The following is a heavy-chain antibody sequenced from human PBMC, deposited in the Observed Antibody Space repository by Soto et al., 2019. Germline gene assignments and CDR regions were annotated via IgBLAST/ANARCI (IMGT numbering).Heavy chain of an antibody. V-gene: IGHV4-59*01. CDR1: GGSISSYY. CDR3: ARAGTTMVRGVISGWFDP. CDR2: IYYSGST. J-gene: IGHJ5*02. Sequence: TSETLCLTCTVSGGSISSYYWSWIRQPPGKGLEWIGYIYYSGSTNYNPSLKSRVTISVDTSKNQFSLKLSSVTAADTAVYYCARAGTTMVRGVISGWFDPWGQGTLVTV. D-gene: IGHD3-10*01.